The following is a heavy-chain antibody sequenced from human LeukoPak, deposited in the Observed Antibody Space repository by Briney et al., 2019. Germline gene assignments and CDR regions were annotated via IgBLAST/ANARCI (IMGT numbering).Heavy chain of an antibody. J-gene: IGHJ4*02. CDR3: AKGSYSYASVVYFDY. Sequence: GGSLRLSCAACLFTFSSYGMHWVRQAPGKGLEWVAVIWYDENNKDYADSVKGRFSISRDTSKNTLYLQMNSLRAEDTAVYYCAKGSYSYASVVYFDYWGQGTLVTVSS. CDR2: IWYDENNK. V-gene: IGHV3-33*06. D-gene: IGHD5-18*01. CDR1: LFTFSSYG.